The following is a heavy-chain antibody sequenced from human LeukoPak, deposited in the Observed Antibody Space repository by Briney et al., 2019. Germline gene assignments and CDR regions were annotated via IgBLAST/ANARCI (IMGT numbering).Heavy chain of an antibody. CDR3: ARGVVVSGAFDI. Sequence: PSETLSLTCTVSGGSISSYYWSWIRQPPGKGLEWIGYIYYSGSTNYNPSLKSRVTISVDTSKNQFSLKLSSVTAADTAAYYCARGVVVSGAFDIWGQGTMVTVSS. D-gene: IGHD2-2*01. J-gene: IGHJ3*02. CDR1: GGSISSYY. V-gene: IGHV4-59*01. CDR2: IYYSGST.